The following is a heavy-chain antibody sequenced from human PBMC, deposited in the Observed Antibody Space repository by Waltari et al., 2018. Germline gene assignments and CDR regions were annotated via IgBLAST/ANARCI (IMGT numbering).Heavy chain of an antibody. Sequence: QVQLVESGGGAVQPGTSLSLSCAGSGFTFRYSGMHGARQAPGKGLEGVAFISEDGKSKYYADSVKGRFTISRDNSKNTLYLQLNGLRRDDTAVYFCAKDRVRGGSYFSFWGQGTQVTVSS. CDR3: AKDRVRGGSYFSF. J-gene: IGHJ4*02. CDR2: ISEDGKSK. D-gene: IGHD1-26*01. V-gene: IGHV3-30*18. CDR1: GFTFRYSG.